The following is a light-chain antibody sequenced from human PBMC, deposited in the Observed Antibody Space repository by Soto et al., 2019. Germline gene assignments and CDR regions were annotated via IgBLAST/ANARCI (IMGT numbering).Light chain of an antibody. CDR3: AAWDDSLNGRV. CDR2: SNT. Sequence: QSVLTQPPSVSGAPGQRVTISCTGSNSNIGAGFGVQWYQQFPRTAPRLLIYSNTNRPSGVPDRFSASKSGTSASLAITGLRAEDEADYYCAAWDDSLNGRVFGGGTKLTVL. V-gene: IGLV1-40*01. J-gene: IGLJ2*01. CDR1: NSNIGAGFG.